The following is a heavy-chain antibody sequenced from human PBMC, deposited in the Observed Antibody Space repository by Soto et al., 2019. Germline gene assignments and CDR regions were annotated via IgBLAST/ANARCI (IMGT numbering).Heavy chain of an antibody. D-gene: IGHD6-13*01. J-gene: IGHJ6*02. V-gene: IGHV5-10-1*01. Sequence: GESLKISCKGSGYSFTSYWISRVRQMPGKGLEWMGRIDPSDSYTNYSPSFQGHVTISADKSISTAYLQWSSLKASDTAMYYCASSSSSWFGSWYYYGMDVWGQGTTVTVSS. CDR2: IDPSDSYT. CDR1: GYSFTSYW. CDR3: ASSSSSWFGSWYYYGMDV.